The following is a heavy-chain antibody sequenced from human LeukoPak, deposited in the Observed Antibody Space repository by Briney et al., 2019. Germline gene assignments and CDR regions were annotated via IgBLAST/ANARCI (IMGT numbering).Heavy chain of an antibody. CDR3: ARGGIFDAFDI. V-gene: IGHV3-13*01. CDR1: GFTFSSYD. J-gene: IGHJ3*02. Sequence: PGGSLRLSCAASGFTFSSYDMHWVRQATGKGLEWVSAIGTAGDTYYPGSVKGRFTISRENAKNSLYLQMNSLRAGDTAVYYCARGGIFDAFDIWGQGTMVTVSS. CDR2: IGTAGDT. D-gene: IGHD1-26*01.